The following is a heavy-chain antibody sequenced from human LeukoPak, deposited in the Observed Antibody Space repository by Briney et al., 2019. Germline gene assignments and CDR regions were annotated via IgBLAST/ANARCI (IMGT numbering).Heavy chain of an antibody. CDR2: ISSSSSYT. D-gene: IGHD6-13*01. Sequence: TAGGSLRLSCAASGFTFSDYYMSWIRQAPGRGLEWVSYISSSSSYTNYADCVKGRFTISRDNAKNSLYLQMNSLRAEDRAVYYCARGASSSHDYWGQGTLVTVSS. J-gene: IGHJ4*02. CDR3: ARGASSSHDY. CDR1: GFTFSDYY. V-gene: IGHV3-11*06.